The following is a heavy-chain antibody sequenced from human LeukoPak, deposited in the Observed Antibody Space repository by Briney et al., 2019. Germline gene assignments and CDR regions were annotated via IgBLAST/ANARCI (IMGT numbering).Heavy chain of an antibody. V-gene: IGHV4-39*07. CDR1: GGSISSRSYY. CDR3: AAGTYNGGWTP. J-gene: IGHJ5*02. D-gene: IGHD6-19*01. Sequence: SETLSLTCTVSGGSISSRSYYWGWIRQPPGKGLEWIGSIYYSGITYYNPSLKSRVTISVDTSKNQFSVKLRSVTPADTAVYFCAAGTYNGGWTPWGPGTLVTVSS. CDR2: IYYSGIT.